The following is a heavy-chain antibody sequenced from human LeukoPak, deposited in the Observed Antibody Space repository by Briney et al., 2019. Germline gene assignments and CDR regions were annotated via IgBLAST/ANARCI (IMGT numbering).Heavy chain of an antibody. Sequence: ASVKVSCKASGGTFSSYAISWVRQAPGQGLEWMGRINPNIGGTNYAQKFQGRVTMTRDTSISTIYMELSRLRSDDTAVYYCARVGAGLNDAFDIWGQGTMVTVSS. V-gene: IGHV1-2*06. CDR3: ARVGAGLNDAFDI. CDR1: GGTFSSYA. J-gene: IGHJ3*02. D-gene: IGHD1-26*01. CDR2: INPNIGGT.